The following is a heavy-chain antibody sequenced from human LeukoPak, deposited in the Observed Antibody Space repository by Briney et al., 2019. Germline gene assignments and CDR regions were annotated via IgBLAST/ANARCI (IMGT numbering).Heavy chain of an antibody. CDR1: GYTFTGYY. Sequence: ASVKVSCKASGYTFTGYYMQWLRQAPGQGLEWMGRINPKSGGTNYAQKLQGRVTMTTDTSTSTAYMELRSLRSDDTAVYYCARVNGLRLGELVYWGQGTLVTVSS. V-gene: IGHV1-2*06. J-gene: IGHJ4*02. CDR2: INPKSGGT. CDR3: ARVNGLRLGELVY. D-gene: IGHD3-16*01.